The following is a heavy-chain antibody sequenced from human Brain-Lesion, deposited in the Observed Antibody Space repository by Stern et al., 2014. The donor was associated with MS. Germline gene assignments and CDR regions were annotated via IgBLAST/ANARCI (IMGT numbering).Heavy chain of an antibody. D-gene: IGHD2/OR15-2a*01. J-gene: IGHJ4*02. V-gene: IGHV3-30*18. Sequence: VQLVESGGGVVQPGRPLRISCEASGFIFSDFGMHWVRQAPGKGLERVAAISDDGRYKYFADSVKGRFTISSDNSRNTLYMDMNSLRAEDTAFYYCVKDSQYLTYFFDYWGQGSPFTVSS. CDR2: ISDDGRYK. CDR1: GFIFSDFG. CDR3: VKDSQYLTYFFDY.